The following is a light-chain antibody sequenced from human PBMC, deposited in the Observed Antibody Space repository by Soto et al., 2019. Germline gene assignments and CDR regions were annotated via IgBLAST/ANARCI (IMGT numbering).Light chain of an antibody. CDR3: QQYHNWPPALT. V-gene: IGKV3-15*01. CDR1: QSISSN. Sequence: EIVMTQSPATLSVSPGERATLSCRASQSISSNLAWYQQKPAQPPSLPIYGASTRATGIPARFSGSGSGTAFTLTISSLQSEDFAVYYCQQYHNWPPALTFGGGTKVQIK. CDR2: GAS. J-gene: IGKJ4*01.